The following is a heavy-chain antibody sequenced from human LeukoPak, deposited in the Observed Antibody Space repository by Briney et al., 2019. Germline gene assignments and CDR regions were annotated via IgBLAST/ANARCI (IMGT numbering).Heavy chain of an antibody. J-gene: IGHJ4*02. CDR1: GYTFTGYY. V-gene: IGHV1-2*02. CDR2: INPNSGGT. D-gene: IGHD4-17*01. Sequence: ASVKVSCKASGYTFTGYYMHWVRQAPGQGLEWMGWINPNSGGTNYAQKFQGRVTMTRDTSISTAYMELSRLRSDDTAVYYCARVALLTTVTTWWFDYWGQGTLVTVSS. CDR3: ARVALLTTVTTWWFDY.